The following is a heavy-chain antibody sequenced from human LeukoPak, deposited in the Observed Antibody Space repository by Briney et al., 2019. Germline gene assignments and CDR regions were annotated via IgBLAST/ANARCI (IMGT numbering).Heavy chain of an antibody. Sequence: SETLSLTCAVYGGSFSGYYWSWIRQPPGKGLEWIGEINHSGSTNYNPSLKSRVTTSVDTSKNQFSLKLSSVTAADTAVYYCARGSAAGIEAGDYWGQGTLVTVSS. D-gene: IGHD6-13*01. CDR1: GGSFSGYY. V-gene: IGHV4-34*01. J-gene: IGHJ4*02. CDR2: INHSGST. CDR3: ARGSAAGIEAGDY.